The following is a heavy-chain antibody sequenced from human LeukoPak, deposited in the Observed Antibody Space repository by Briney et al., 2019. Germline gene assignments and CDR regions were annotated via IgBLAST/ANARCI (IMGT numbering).Heavy chain of an antibody. CDR1: GYSFTSYW. Sequence: ESLKISCKGSGYSFTSYWIGWVRQMPGKGLEWMGIIYPGDSDTRYSPSFQGQVTISADKSISTAYLQWSSLKASDTAMYYCARPYCGGDCYPGAEYFQHWGQGTLVTVSS. V-gene: IGHV5-51*01. D-gene: IGHD2-21*02. CDR2: IYPGDSDT. J-gene: IGHJ1*01. CDR3: ARPYCGGDCYPGAEYFQH.